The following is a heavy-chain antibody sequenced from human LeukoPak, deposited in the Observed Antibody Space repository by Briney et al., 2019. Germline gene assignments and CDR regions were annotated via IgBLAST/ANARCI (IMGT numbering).Heavy chain of an antibody. CDR1: RFTFSSYG. CDR2: IWYDGSNK. V-gene: IGHV3-33*01. Sequence: PGGSLRLSCAASRFTFSSYGMHWVRQAPGKGLEWVAVIWYDGSNKFYAGSVKGRFTISRDNSKNTLYLQMNNLRAEDTAVYYCARGPRGVGEMKTYYFDQWGQGTLVTVSS. J-gene: IGHJ4*02. D-gene: IGHD3-16*01. CDR3: ARGPRGVGEMKTYYFDQ.